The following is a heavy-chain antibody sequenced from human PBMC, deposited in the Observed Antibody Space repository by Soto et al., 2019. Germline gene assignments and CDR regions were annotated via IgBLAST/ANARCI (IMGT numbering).Heavy chain of an antibody. Sequence: SETLSLTCAVSGGSISSGGYSWSWIRQPPGKGLEWIGYIYHSGSTYYNPSLKSRVTISVDRSKNQFSLKLSSVTAADTAVYYCARGWFGEGNWFDPWGQGTLVTVSS. V-gene: IGHV4-30-2*01. CDR2: IYHSGST. D-gene: IGHD3-10*01. J-gene: IGHJ5*02. CDR1: GGSISSGGYS. CDR3: ARGWFGEGNWFDP.